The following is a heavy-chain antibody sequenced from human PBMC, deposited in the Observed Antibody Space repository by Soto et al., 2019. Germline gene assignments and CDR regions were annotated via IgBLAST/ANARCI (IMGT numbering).Heavy chain of an antibody. CDR2: IYYSGST. D-gene: IGHD3-9*01. V-gene: IGHV4-59*01. CDR1: GVAISSYY. Sequence: SETLSLTYTVSGVAISSYYWSWIRQTPGEGLECIGYIYYSGSTNYNPSLKSRVTISVDTSKNQFSLKLSSVTAADTAVYYCARYSADYDILTGYFSPFDYWGQGTLVTVS. CDR3: ARYSADYDILTGYFSPFDY. J-gene: IGHJ4*02.